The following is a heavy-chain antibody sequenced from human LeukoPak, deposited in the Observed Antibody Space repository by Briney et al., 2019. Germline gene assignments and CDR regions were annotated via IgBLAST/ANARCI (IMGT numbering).Heavy chain of an antibody. D-gene: IGHD3-3*01. Sequence: PGGSLRLSCAASGFTFSSYAMHWVRQAPGKGLEYVSAISSNGGSTYYANSVKGRFTISRDNSKNTLYLQMNSLRAEDTAVYYCAKMSYDFWSGYSRYFDYWGQGTLVTVSS. J-gene: IGHJ4*02. CDR2: ISSNGGST. CDR3: AKMSYDFWSGYSRYFDY. CDR1: GFTFSSYA. V-gene: IGHV3-64*01.